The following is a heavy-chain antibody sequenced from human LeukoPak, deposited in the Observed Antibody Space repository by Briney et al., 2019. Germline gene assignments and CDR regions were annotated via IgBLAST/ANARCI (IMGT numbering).Heavy chain of an antibody. CDR3: ARGSGGAYGWFDP. CDR2: MNPNSGNT. J-gene: IGHJ5*02. D-gene: IGHD4-17*01. V-gene: IGHV1-8*01. Sequence: GASVKVSCKASGYTFTDYDIHWVRQATGHGLEWMGWMNPNSGNTDYAQRFQGRVTMTRNSSINTAYIELTSLRSEDTAVYYCARGSGGAYGWFDPWGQGTLVTVSS. CDR1: GYTFTDYD.